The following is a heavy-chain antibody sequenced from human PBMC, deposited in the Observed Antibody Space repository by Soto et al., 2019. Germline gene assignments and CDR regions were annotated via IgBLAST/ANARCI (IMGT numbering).Heavy chain of an antibody. CDR1: GFTFSSYW. V-gene: IGHV3-7*01. J-gene: IGHJ3*02. CDR3: ARHWNSDYTADAFDI. D-gene: IGHD3-3*01. Sequence: GGSLRLSCAASGFTFSSYWMSWVRQAPGKGLEWVANIKLDGSEEYYVDSVKGRFTISRDNAKNSLYLQMNNLRAEDTAVYYCARHWNSDYTADAFDIWGQGTMVTVSS. CDR2: IKLDGSEE.